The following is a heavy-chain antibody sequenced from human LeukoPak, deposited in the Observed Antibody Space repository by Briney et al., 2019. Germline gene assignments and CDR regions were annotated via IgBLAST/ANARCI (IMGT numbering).Heavy chain of an antibody. D-gene: IGHD4-23*01. CDR1: GGSISSGGYS. V-gene: IGHV4-30-2*03. CDR3: AREHPSDYGGNPGNDY. J-gene: IGHJ4*02. Sequence: PSQTLSLTCAVSGGSISSGGYSWSWIRQPPGKGLEWIGSIYYSGSTYYNPSLKSRVTISVDTSKNQFSLKLSSVTAADTAVYYCAREHPSDYGGNPGNDYWGQGTLVTVSS. CDR2: IYYSGST.